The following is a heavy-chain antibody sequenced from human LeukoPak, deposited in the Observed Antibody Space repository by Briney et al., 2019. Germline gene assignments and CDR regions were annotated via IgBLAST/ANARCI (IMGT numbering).Heavy chain of an antibody. D-gene: IGHD6-13*01. J-gene: IGHJ4*02. CDR1: GFVFSDFC. Sequence: PGGSLRLSCAASGFVFSDFCMSWVRQAPGKGLEWVASIKYDGSDKYYVDSVKGRFTISRDNAKNSLYLQMNSLRAEDTALYYCARGWYDETTWYNWGQGTLVTVSS. CDR3: ARGWYDETTWYN. V-gene: IGHV3-7*01. CDR2: IKYDGSDK.